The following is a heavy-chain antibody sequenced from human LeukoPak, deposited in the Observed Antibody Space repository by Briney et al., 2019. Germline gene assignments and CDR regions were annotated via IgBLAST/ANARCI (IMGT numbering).Heavy chain of an antibody. Sequence: GGSLRLSCAASGFTFSSYGMHWVRQAPGKGLEWVAVISYDGSNKYYADSVKGRFTISRDNSKNTLYLQMNSLRAEDTAVYYCAKDSGPVHSSEGYYYYYGMDVWGQGTTVTVSS. V-gene: IGHV3-30*18. D-gene: IGHD6-19*01. CDR3: AKDSGPVHSSEGYYYYYGMDV. J-gene: IGHJ6*02. CDR1: GFTFSSYG. CDR2: ISYDGSNK.